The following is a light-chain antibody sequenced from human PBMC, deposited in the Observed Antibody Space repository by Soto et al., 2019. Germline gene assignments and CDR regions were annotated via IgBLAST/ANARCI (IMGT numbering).Light chain of an antibody. J-gene: IGKJ1*01. V-gene: IGKV3-20*01. CDR1: QSVSSY. CDR3: QQYGSSPPWT. CDR2: GAS. Sequence: EFVLTQSPGTLSLSPGERATLSCRASQSVSSYLAWYQQKPGQAPRLLIYGASSRATGIPDRFSGSGSGTDFTLTISRLEPEDFAVYYCQQYGSSPPWTFGQGTKVDI.